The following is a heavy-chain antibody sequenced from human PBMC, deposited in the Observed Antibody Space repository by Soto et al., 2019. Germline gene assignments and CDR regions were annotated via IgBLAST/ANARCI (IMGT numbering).Heavy chain of an antibody. V-gene: IGHV3-23*01. CDR2: ISGSGGST. Sequence: GGSLRLSCAASGFTFSSYAMSWVRQAPGKGLEWVSAISGSGGSTYYADSVKGRFTISRDNSKNTLYLQMNSLRAEDTAVYYCAKGYGDSVVRSYYFDYWGQGTLVTVSS. CDR1: GFTFSSYA. CDR3: AKGYGDSVVRSYYFDY. D-gene: IGHD4-17*01. J-gene: IGHJ4*02.